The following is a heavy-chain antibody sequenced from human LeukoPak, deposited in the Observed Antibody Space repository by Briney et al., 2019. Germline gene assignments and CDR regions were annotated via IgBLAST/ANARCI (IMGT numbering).Heavy chain of an antibody. J-gene: IGHJ3*02. CDR3: ARTHDDYGGKLDAFDI. CDR2: IIPIFGTA. D-gene: IGHD4-23*01. Sequence: ASVKVSCKASGGTFSSYAISWVRQAPGQGLEWMGGIIPIFGTANYAQKFQGRVTITTDESTSTAYMELSSLRSEDTAVYYCARTHDDYGGKLDAFDIWGQGTMVTVSS. CDR1: GGTFSSYA. V-gene: IGHV1-69*05.